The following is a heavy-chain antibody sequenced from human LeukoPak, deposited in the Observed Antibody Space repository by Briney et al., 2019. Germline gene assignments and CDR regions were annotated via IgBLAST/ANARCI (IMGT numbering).Heavy chain of an antibody. J-gene: IGHJ6*02. Sequence: SETLSLTCAVYGGSFSGYYWSWIRQPPGKGLEWIAEINHSGSTNYNPSLKSRVTISVDTSKNQFSLKLSSVTAADTAVYYCARVQGYCSSTSCYYYYYGMDVWGQGTTVTVSS. V-gene: IGHV4-34*01. D-gene: IGHD2-2*01. CDR2: INHSGST. CDR3: ARVQGYCSSTSCYYYYYGMDV. CDR1: GGSFSGYY.